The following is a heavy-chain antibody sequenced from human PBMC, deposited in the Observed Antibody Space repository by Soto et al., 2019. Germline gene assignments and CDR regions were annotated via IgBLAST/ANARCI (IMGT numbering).Heavy chain of an antibody. V-gene: IGHV3-30*18. CDR3: AKDLWEWELYFDY. D-gene: IGHD1-26*01. Sequence: GGSLRLSCAASGFTFSSYGMHWVRQAPGKGLEWVAVISYDGSNKYYADSVKGRFTISRDNSKNTLYLQMNSLRAEDTAVYYCAKDLWEWELYFDYCGQGXLVTVYS. CDR1: GFTFSSYG. CDR2: ISYDGSNK. J-gene: IGHJ4*02.